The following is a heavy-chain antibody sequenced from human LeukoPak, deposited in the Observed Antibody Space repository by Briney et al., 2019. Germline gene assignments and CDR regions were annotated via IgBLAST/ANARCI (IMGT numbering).Heavy chain of an antibody. J-gene: IGHJ4*02. D-gene: IGHD3-16*02. CDR1: GYTFGSYG. V-gene: IGHV1-18*01. CDR2: ICAYNGNT. Sequence: GASVKVSCKASGYTFGSYGISWVRQAPGQGLEWMGSICAYNGNTKYAQKFQDRVTMTTDTSTSTAYLELRSLRSDDTAVYYCARDQYDSVWGSYRPYFDYWGQGTQVTVSS. CDR3: ARDQYDSVWGSYRPYFDY.